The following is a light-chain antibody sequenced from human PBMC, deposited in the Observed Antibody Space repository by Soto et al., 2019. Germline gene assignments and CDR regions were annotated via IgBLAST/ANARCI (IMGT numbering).Light chain of an antibody. CDR3: QQYNNWPPHT. J-gene: IGKJ2*01. V-gene: IGKV3-15*01. CDR2: HAS. Sequence: DIVMTQSPATLSVSPGERATLSCRASQSVSSNLALYQQKPGQAPRLLIYHASTRATGIPARFSGSGSETEFTLAIGSLQSEDFAVYYCQQYNNWPPHTFGQGTKLEIK. CDR1: QSVSSN.